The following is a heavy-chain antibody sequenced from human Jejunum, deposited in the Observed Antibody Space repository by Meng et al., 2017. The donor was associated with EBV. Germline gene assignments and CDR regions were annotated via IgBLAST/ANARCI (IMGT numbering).Heavy chain of an antibody. Sequence: QMKVPEPDPGMVKPSGTLSLTGAVSGDSTSSSHWWSWVRQPPGKGLEWIGEMHPGGSTNYNPSLKSRVTISVDNSKNQFSLKLTSVTAADTAVYYCAKSNDYSLNSWGQGTLVTVSS. CDR3: AKSNDYSLNS. D-gene: IGHD4-11*01. CDR1: GDSTSSSHW. V-gene: IGHV4-4*02. J-gene: IGHJ4*02. CDR2: MHPGGST.